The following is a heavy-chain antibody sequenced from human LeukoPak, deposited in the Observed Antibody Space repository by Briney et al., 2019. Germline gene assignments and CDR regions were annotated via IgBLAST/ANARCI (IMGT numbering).Heavy chain of an antibody. D-gene: IGHD3-10*01. CDR2: ISGSGGST. CDR1: GFTFSSYA. Sequence: PGGSLRLSCAASGFTFSSYAMSWVRQAPGKGLEWVSAISGSGGSTYYADSVKGRFTISRDNSKNTLYLQMNSLRAEDTAVYYCAKGLTYYYGSGSYSGPGYFQHWGRGTLVTVSS. J-gene: IGHJ1*01. V-gene: IGHV3-23*01. CDR3: AKGLTYYYGSGSYSGPGYFQH.